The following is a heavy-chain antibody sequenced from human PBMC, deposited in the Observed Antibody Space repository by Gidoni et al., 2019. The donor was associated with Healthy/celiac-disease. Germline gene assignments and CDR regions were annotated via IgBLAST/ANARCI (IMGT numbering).Heavy chain of an antibody. Sequence: QVQLQQWGAGLLKPSETLSLTCAVYGGSFSGYYWSWIRQPPGKGLEWIGEINHSGSTNYNPSLKSRVTISVDTSKNQFSLKLSSVTAADTAVYYCARGDDYGDYLNWYFDLWGRGTLVTVSS. CDR2: INHSGST. D-gene: IGHD4-17*01. CDR1: GGSFSGYY. J-gene: IGHJ2*01. CDR3: ARGDDYGDYLNWYFDL. V-gene: IGHV4-34*01.